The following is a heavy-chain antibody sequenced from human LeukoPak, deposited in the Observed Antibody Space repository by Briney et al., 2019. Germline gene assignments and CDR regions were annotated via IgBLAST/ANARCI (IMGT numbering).Heavy chain of an antibody. D-gene: IGHD3-10*01. V-gene: IGHV3-30*18. CDR1: GFTFSSYG. CDR2: ISYDGSNK. Sequence: GGSLRLSCAASGFTFSSYGMHWVRQAPGKGLEWVAVISYDGSNKYYADSVKGRFTISRDNSKNTLYLQMNSLRAEDTAVYYCAKSSGFGELPAPYDYWGQGTLVTVSS. J-gene: IGHJ4*02. CDR3: AKSSGFGELPAPYDY.